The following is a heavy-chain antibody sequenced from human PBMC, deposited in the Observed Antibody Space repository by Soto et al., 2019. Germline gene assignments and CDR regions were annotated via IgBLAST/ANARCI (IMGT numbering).Heavy chain of an antibody. J-gene: IGHJ4*02. V-gene: IGHV1-69*01. CDR2: IIPIFGTP. Sequence: QVQLVQSGAEVRKPGSSVKVSCKASGGTFRNYAISWVRQAPGQGLEWMGGIIPIFGTPNYAQKFQDRVTITADESTSTAYMELSSRRSEDTAVYFCARGYSGYDRVEPDFDSWGQGTLVTVSS. D-gene: IGHD5-12*01. CDR1: GGTFRNYA. CDR3: ARGYSGYDRVEPDFDS.